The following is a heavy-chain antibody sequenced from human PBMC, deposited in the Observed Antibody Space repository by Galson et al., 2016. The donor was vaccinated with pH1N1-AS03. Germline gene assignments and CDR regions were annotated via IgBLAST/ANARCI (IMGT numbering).Heavy chain of an antibody. CDR1: GGPFSSYA. V-gene: IGHV1-69*13. CDR3: ARGPDSWSDRHYYYAMDV. Sequence: SVKVSCKVSGGPFSSYAISWVRQAPGQGLEWMGGIIPIFDTPNYAQNFQGRVTITSDESTNTAYMELSSLRSEDTAVYFCARGPDSWSDRHYYYAMDVWGQGTTVTVSS. D-gene: IGHD3-3*01. J-gene: IGHJ6*02. CDR2: IIPIFDTP.